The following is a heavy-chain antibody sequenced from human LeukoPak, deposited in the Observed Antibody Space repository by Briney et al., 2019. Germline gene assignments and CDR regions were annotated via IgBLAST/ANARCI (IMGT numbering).Heavy chain of an antibody. CDR1: GLTFNSYN. J-gene: IGHJ5*02. V-gene: IGHV3-23*01. CDR3: ARDLLPLGGTLGNWFDP. CDR2: ISGSGGRT. Sequence: TGGSLRLSCAPSGLTFNSYNINWVRQAPGKGLEWVATISGSGGRTFHADSVKGRFTISRDNSMNTLFLQMNSLRVDDTAVYYCARDLLPLGGTLGNWFDPWGQGTLVTVSS. D-gene: IGHD1-26*01.